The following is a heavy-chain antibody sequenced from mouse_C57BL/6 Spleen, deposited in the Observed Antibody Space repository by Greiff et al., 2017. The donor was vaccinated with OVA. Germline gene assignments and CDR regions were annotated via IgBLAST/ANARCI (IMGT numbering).Heavy chain of an antibody. CDR1: GYTFTDYY. D-gene: IGHD1-1*01. J-gene: IGHJ4*01. CDR2: IYPGSGNT. CDR3: ARAEYYGAMDY. Sequence: QVQLQQSGAELVRPGASVKLSCKASGYTFTDYYINWVKQRPGQGLEWIARIYPGSGNTYYNEKFKGKATLTAEKSSSTAYMQLSSLTSEDSAVYFCARAEYYGAMDYWGQGTSVTVSS. V-gene: IGHV1-76*01.